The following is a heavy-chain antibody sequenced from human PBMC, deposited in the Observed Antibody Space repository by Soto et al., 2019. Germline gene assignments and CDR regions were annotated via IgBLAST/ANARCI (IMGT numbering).Heavy chain of an antibody. D-gene: IGHD3-10*01. Sequence: GGSLRLSXEASGFIFSTTDMSWVRQAPGKGLEWVSTIYGDGRTTYYADSVRGRFSISRDNSKNMVYLQMDSLRVDDTAIYYCVKNSGWFNSWGQGSLVTV. CDR3: VKNSGWFNS. CDR2: IYGDGRTT. CDR1: GFIFSTTD. J-gene: IGHJ5*01. V-gene: IGHV3-23*01.